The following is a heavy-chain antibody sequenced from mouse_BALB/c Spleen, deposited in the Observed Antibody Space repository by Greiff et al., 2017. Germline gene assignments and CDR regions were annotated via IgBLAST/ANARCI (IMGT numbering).Heavy chain of an antibody. CDR3: ARKGYGSSWGWFAY. Sequence: VQLQESGPGLVQPSQSLSITCTVSGFSLTSYGVHWVRQSPGKGLEWLGVIWSGGSTDYNAAFISRLSISKDNSKSQVFFKMNSLQANDTAIYYCARKGYGSSWGWFAYWGQGTLVTVSA. V-gene: IGHV2-2*02. J-gene: IGHJ3*01. CDR1: GFSLTSYG. D-gene: IGHD1-1*01. CDR2: IWSGGST.